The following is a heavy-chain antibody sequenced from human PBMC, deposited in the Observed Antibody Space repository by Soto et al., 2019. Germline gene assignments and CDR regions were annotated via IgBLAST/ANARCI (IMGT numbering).Heavy chain of an antibody. CDR3: ARDTVVVVAGYAFDI. CDR2: INHTGST. D-gene: IGHD2-15*01. J-gene: IGHJ3*02. Sequence: QVQLQQWGAGLLKPSETLSLTCAVYGGSFSGYFWSWIRQPPGKGLEWIGEINHTGSTNYNSSLKSRVTISVDTYKNQFSLKLSSVTAADTAVYYCARDTVVVVAGYAFDIWGQGTMVTVSS. CDR1: GGSFSGYF. V-gene: IGHV4-34*01.